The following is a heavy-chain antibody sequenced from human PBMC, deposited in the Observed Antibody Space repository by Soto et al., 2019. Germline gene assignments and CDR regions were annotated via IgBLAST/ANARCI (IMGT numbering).Heavy chain of an antibody. CDR2: IHYSGRT. D-gene: IGHD1-26*01. Sequence: PSETLSLTCSVSNGSISGFYWTWIRQPPGKILEWIGYIHYSGRTDYNPSLTSRATMSVDTSKNQFSLNLKSITAADTAVYYCVRVGVGIGNHFGSWGRGTLGTVSS. CDR1: NGSISGFY. CDR3: VRVGVGIGNHFGS. V-gene: IGHV4-59*12. J-gene: IGHJ4*02.